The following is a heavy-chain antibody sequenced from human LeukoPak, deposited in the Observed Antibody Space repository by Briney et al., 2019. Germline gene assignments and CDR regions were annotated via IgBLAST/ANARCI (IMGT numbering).Heavy chain of an antibody. D-gene: IGHD3-16*01. Sequence: SETLSLTCAVSGYSISSGYYWRWIRQPPRKGLEWIGEINSSGSTNYNASLKSRDTISVDTSKNQFSPKLSSVTAAETAVYCCARGLLGGSGYFDYWGQGTLVTVPS. V-gene: IGHV4-34*01. CDR1: GYSISSGYY. CDR3: ARGLLGGSGYFDY. J-gene: IGHJ4*02. CDR2: INSSGST.